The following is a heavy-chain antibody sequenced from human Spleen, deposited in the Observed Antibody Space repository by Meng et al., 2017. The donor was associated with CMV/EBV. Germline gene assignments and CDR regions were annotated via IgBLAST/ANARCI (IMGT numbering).Heavy chain of an antibody. Sequence: GESLKISCAASGFTFRNYWMTWVRQAPGKGLEWVANIKLDGKETNYVDSVKGRFTISRDKMKNSVYLQMNSLRAEDTAVYYCARLPLGYCSSITCYKFDYWGQGTLVTVSS. CDR2: IKLDGKET. CDR3: ARLPLGYCSSITCYKFDY. CDR1: GFTFRNYW. D-gene: IGHD2-2*02. V-gene: IGHV3-7*01. J-gene: IGHJ4*02.